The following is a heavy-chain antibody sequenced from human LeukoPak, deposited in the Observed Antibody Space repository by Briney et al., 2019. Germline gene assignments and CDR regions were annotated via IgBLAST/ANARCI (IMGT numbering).Heavy chain of an antibody. Sequence: SETLSLTCAVYGGSFSGYYWSWLRQPPGKGLEWIGEINHSGSTNYNPSLKSRVTISVDTSKNQFSLKLSSVTAADTAVYYCAGGGYDSSGYYVSPFDYWGQGTLVTVSS. CDR3: AGGGYDSSGYYVSPFDY. CDR1: GGSFSGYY. V-gene: IGHV4-34*01. D-gene: IGHD3-22*01. J-gene: IGHJ4*02. CDR2: INHSGST.